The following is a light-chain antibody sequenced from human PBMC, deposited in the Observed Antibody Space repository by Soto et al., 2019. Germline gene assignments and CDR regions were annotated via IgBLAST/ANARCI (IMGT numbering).Light chain of an antibody. J-gene: IGLJ1*01. V-gene: IGLV2-8*01. CDR1: SSDVGGYNS. CDR3: TSDAGGNNV. CDR2: EVN. Sequence: QSALPQPPSASGSPGQSVPIPCTGTSSDVGGYNSVSWYQQHPGKVPKIMVYEVNKRPSGVPDRFSGSKSGNTASLTVSGLQAEEAADYYCTSDAGGNNVFGTGTTLNVL.